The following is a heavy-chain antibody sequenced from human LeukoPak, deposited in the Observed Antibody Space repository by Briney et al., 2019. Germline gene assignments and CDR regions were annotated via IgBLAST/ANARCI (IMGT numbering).Heavy chain of an antibody. CDR1: GGSISSYY. CDR3: ARGAYCGGDCFYFFDY. Sequence: RTSETLSLTCTVAGGSISSYYWSWVRQPPGKGWEWIGYIYYSGSTNYNPSLKSRLTISVDTSKNQFSLKLSSVTAADTAVYYCARGAYCGGDCFYFFDYWGQGTLVTVSS. D-gene: IGHD2-21*01. CDR2: IYYSGST. V-gene: IGHV4-59*01. J-gene: IGHJ4*02.